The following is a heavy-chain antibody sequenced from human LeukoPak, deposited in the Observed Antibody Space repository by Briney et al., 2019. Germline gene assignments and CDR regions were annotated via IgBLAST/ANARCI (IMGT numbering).Heavy chain of an antibody. CDR3: ARIPGDRPDD. J-gene: IGHJ4*02. Sequence: SETLSLTCTVSGGSISSYYWSRIRQPPGKGLEWIGYIYYSGSTNYNPSLKSRVTISVDTSKNQFSLKLSSVTAADTAVYYCARIPGDRPDDWGQGTLVTVS. D-gene: IGHD7-27*01. CDR1: GGSISSYY. CDR2: IYYSGST. V-gene: IGHV4-59*01.